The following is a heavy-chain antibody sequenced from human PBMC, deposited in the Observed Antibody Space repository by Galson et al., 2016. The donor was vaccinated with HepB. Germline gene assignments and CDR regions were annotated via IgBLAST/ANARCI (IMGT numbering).Heavy chain of an antibody. V-gene: IGHV4-59*01. CDR3: AGGFSVDYYDSSGYYSV. CDR2: IYYTGST. CDR1: GGSISGSY. Sequence: SETLSLTCTVSGGSISGSYWTWIRQPPGKGLEWIGYIYYTGSTNYNPSLKSRVTISVDTSKNQFSLKLSSVTAADTAVYYCAGGFSVDYYDSSGYYSVWGQGALVTVSS. D-gene: IGHD3-22*01. J-gene: IGHJ4*02.